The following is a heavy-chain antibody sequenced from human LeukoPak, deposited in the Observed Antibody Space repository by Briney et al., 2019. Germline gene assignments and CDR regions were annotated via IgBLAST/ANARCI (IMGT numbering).Heavy chain of an antibody. CDR1: GGSISSYY. V-gene: IGHV4-59*01. CDR3: ARVSGTTEGYYYYYGMDV. CDR2: IYYSGST. Sequence: SETLSLTCTVSGGSISSYYWSWIRRPPGKGLEWIGYIYYSGSTNYNPSLKSRVTISVDTSKNQFSLKLSSVTAADTAVYYCARVSGTTEGYYYYYGMDVWGQGTTVTVSS. D-gene: IGHD1-1*01. J-gene: IGHJ6*02.